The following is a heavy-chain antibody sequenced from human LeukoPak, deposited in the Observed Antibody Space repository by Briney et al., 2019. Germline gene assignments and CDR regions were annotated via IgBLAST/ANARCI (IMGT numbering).Heavy chain of an antibody. CDR1: GFTFSSYG. CDR2: ISGDGGST. Sequence: GGSLRLSCAASGFTFSSYGMHWVRQAPGKGLEWDSLISGDGGSTYYADSVKGRFTISRDNSKNSLYLQMNSLRTEDTALYYCAKDARGGVIPYWGQGTLVTVSS. D-gene: IGHD3-16*01. V-gene: IGHV3-43*02. CDR3: AKDARGGVIPY. J-gene: IGHJ4*02.